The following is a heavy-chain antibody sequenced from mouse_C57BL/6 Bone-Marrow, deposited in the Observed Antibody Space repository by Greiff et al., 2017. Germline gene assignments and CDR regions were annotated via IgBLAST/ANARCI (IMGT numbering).Heavy chain of an antibody. J-gene: IGHJ2*01. V-gene: IGHV5-17*01. D-gene: IGHD1-1*01. CDR3: ARPHYGSSYYFDY. CDR1: GFTFSDYG. Sequence: DVHLVESGGGLVKPGGSLKLSCAASGFTFSDYGMHWVRQAPEKGLEWVTYISSGSSTIYYADTVKGRFTISRDNAKNTLFLQMTSLRSEDTAMYYGARPHYGSSYYFDYWGQGTTLTVSS. CDR2: ISSGSSTI.